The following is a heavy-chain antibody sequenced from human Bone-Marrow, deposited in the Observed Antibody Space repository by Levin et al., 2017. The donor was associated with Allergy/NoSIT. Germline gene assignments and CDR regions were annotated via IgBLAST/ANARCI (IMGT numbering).Heavy chain of an antibody. J-gene: IGHJ4*02. CDR2: ISSNGGST. Sequence: GESLKISCSASGFTFSSYAMHWVRQAPGKGLEYVSAISSNGGSTYYADSVKGRFTISRDNSKNTLYLQMSSLRAEDTAVYYCVKRLGGLHDYWGQGTLVTVSS. CDR3: VKRLGGLHDY. CDR1: GFTFSSYA. V-gene: IGHV3-64D*06. D-gene: IGHD3-16*01.